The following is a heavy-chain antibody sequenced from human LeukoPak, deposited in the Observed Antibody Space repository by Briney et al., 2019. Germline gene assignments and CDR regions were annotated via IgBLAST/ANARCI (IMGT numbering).Heavy chain of an antibody. D-gene: IGHD3-10*01. CDR2: INHSGST. CDR1: GGSFSGYY. V-gene: IGHV4-34*01. J-gene: IGHJ6*03. CDR3: ARMVRGVRGIGYYYYYMDV. Sequence: PSETLSLTCAVYGGSFSGYYWSWIRQPPGKGLEWIGEINHSGSTNYNPSLKSRVTISVDTSKNQFSLKLSSVTAADTAVYYCARMVRGVRGIGYYYYYMDVWGKGTAVTVSS.